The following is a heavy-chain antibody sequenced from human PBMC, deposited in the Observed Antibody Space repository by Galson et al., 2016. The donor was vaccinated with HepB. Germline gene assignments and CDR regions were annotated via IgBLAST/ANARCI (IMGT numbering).Heavy chain of an antibody. J-gene: IGHJ6*02. CDR3: ARGGMDV. Sequence: SLRLSCAASGFTFSSFAMHWVRQAPGKGLEYVSGISSNGGSTYYADSVGGGFTISRDNSKNTLYLQMGSLRAEDMAVYYCARGGMDVWGQGTTVTVSS. CDR1: GFTFSSFA. V-gene: IGHV3-64*02. CDR2: ISSNGGST.